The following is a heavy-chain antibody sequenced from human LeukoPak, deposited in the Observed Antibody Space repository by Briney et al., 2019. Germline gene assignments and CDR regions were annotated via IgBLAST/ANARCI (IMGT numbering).Heavy chain of an antibody. V-gene: IGHV3-9*01. CDR1: GCTFDDYA. CDR3: AKDRGGWFHFEY. J-gene: IGHJ4*02. Sequence: GRSLRLSCAASGCTFDDYAMHWIRQAPGKGLERVSGISCNSGSIGYADSVKGRFTISRDNAKNSLYLQMNSLRAEDTALYYCAKDRGGWFHFEYWGQGTLVTVSS. D-gene: IGHD6-19*01. CDR2: ISCNSGSI.